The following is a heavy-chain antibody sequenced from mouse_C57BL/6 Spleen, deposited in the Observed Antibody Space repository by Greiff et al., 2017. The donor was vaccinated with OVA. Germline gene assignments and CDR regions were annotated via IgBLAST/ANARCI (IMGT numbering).Heavy chain of an antibody. CDR1: GYTFTSYW. V-gene: IGHV1-69*01. D-gene: IGHD2-3*01. J-gene: IGHJ3*01. CDR3: ARTLDGYWGFAY. Sequence: QVQLQQPGAELVMPGASVKLSCKASGYTFTSYWMHWVKQRPGQGLEWIGEIDPSDSYTNYNQKFKGKSTLTVDKSSSTAYMQLSSLTSEDSAVYYCARTLDGYWGFAYWGQGTLVTVSA. CDR2: IDPSDSYT.